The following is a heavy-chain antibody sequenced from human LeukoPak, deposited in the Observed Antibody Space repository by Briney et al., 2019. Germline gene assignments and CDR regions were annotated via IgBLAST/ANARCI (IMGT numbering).Heavy chain of an antibody. CDR3: AKVVFVLTNLYYFDC. CDR1: GFTFSSYA. Sequence: GGSPRLSCAASGFTFSSYAMSWVRQAPGKGLEWVSGISGSAGGTYYADSVKGRFTISRDNSKNTLYLQMNSLRAEDTAVYFCAKVVFVLTNLYYFDCWGQGTLVTVSS. CDR2: ISGSAGGT. J-gene: IGHJ4*02. D-gene: IGHD3-10*01. V-gene: IGHV3-23*01.